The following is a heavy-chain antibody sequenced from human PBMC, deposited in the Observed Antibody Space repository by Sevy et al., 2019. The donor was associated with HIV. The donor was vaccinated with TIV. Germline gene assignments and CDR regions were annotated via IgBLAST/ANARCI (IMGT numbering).Heavy chain of an antibody. D-gene: IGHD3-16*01. J-gene: IGHJ4*02. CDR2: ISYDRRNNK. V-gene: IGHV3-30*14. CDR1: GFRFSDYS. CDR3: ARDRGEILHSAFDY. Sequence: GGSRRLSCAASGFRFSDYSMHWVRQAPGKGLEWVAVISYDRRNNKYNVDSVKGRFTISRDNSKNTLFLQMNSLRAEDSAIYYCARDRGEILHSAFDYWGQGTLVTVSS.